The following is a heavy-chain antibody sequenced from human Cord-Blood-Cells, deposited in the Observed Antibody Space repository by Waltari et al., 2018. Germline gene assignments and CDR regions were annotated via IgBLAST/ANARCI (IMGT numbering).Heavy chain of an antibody. CDR1: GYTFTSYD. J-gene: IGHJ4*02. CDR2: MNPNRGKA. CDR3: ARVANWGSDYFDY. V-gene: IGHV1-8*03. D-gene: IGHD7-27*01. Sequence: QVQLVQSGAEVKKPGASVKVSCKASGYTFTSYDINWVRQATGQGLEWDGWMNPNRGKADMSRKYQDRDTITRLTAISTANMGLSSLRSEDTAVYYCARVANWGSDYFDYWGQGTLVTVSS.